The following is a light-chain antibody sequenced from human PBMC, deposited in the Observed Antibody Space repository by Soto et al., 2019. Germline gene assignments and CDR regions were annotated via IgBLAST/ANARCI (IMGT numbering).Light chain of an antibody. V-gene: IGKV3-11*01. CDR3: QQRSNWPST. Sequence: EIVLTQSPATLSLSPGERATLSCRASQSVSSYLAWYQQKPGQAPRLLIYDASNRATGIPARFSGSGSGTDFTLTISSIEPEDFEVYYCQQRSNWPSTFGGGTRVEIK. CDR1: QSVSSY. J-gene: IGKJ4*01. CDR2: DAS.